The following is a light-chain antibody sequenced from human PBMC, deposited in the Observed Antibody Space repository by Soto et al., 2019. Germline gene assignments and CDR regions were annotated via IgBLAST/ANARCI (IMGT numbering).Light chain of an antibody. CDR1: SSDIDAYNY. Sequence: QSALTQPASVSGSPGQSITISCTVTSSDIDAYNYVSWYQQHPGKAPKLMIYDVSNRPSGISNRFSGSKSGNTASLTISGLQAEDEADYYCGSYTTSSNYVFGTGTKVTVL. J-gene: IGLJ1*01. CDR2: DVS. V-gene: IGLV2-14*01. CDR3: GSYTTSSNYV.